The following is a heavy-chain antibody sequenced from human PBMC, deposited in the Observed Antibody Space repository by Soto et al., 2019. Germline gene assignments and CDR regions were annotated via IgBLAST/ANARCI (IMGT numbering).Heavy chain of an antibody. CDR1: GYTFTNYY. V-gene: IGHV1-46*01. CDR3: ARSAPYDY. J-gene: IGHJ4*02. CDR2: INPNGGST. Sequence: QVQLMQSGAEVKKPGASVRVSCKASGYTFTNYYVHWVRQAPGQGLEWMGFINPNGGSTTYSQKFQGRFTVTTDTSTRTVYMQLISLRAEVPAVFYCARSAPYDYWGQGTLVTVSS.